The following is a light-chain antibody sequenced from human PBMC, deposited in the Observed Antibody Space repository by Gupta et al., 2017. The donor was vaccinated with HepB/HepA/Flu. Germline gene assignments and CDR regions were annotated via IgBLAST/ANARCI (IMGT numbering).Light chain of an antibody. CDR1: ISDVGGYNY. CDR3: YADAGSDTWV. J-gene: IGLJ3*02. CDR2: DVS. V-gene: IGLV2-11*01. Sequence: QSALSQPRSVSGSPGPSVTISCTGTISDVGGYNYVSWYPQHPAKAPTLMIYDVSKRPAGVPGRFSGSKAGNTASLTISVHKAEEAADYYCYADAGSDTWVFGGGTKLTVL.